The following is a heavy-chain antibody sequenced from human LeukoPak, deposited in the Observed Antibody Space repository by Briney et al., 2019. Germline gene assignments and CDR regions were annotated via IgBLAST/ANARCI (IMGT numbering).Heavy chain of an antibody. Sequence: ASVKVSCKASGYTFTGYYMHWVRQAPGQGLEWMGWINPNSGGTNYAQKFQGRVTMTRDTSISTAYMELSSLRAEDTAVYYCASSGVVVPPLGAFDIWGQGTMVTVSS. CDR2: INPNSGGT. V-gene: IGHV1-2*02. CDR3: ASSGVVVPPLGAFDI. D-gene: IGHD3-22*01. CDR1: GYTFTGYY. J-gene: IGHJ3*02.